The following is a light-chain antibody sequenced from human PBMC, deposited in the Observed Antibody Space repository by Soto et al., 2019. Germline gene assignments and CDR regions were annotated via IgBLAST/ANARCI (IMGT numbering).Light chain of an antibody. Sequence: DIQMTQSPSSLSASVGDRVTITCRASQSISDYLNWYQHKPGKAPKLLIYAASSLQSGVPSRFSGSGSGTDFTLTISRLQPEDFAGYYCQQTYSSPHTFGQGTRLEIK. V-gene: IGKV1-39*01. CDR1: QSISDY. CDR3: QQTYSSPHT. CDR2: AAS. J-gene: IGKJ5*01.